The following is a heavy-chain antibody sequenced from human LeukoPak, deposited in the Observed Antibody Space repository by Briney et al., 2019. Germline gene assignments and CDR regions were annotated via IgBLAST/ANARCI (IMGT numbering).Heavy chain of an antibody. CDR2: TIPDSGDT. D-gene: IGHD2-21*02. V-gene: IGHV1-2*02. J-gene: IGHJ4*02. CDR1: GYTFTGYY. Sequence: ASVKVSCKASGYTFTGYYMHWVRQAPGQGLEWMGWTIPDSGDTNYAQKFQGRVTMTRDTSISTAYMELSRLRSDDTAVYYCARGLTAMNYFDYWGPGTLVTVSS. CDR3: ARGLTAMNYFDY.